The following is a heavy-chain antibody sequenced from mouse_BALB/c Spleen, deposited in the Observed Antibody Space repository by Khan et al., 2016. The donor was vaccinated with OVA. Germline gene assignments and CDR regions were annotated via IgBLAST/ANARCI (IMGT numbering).Heavy chain of an antibody. CDR1: GYTFTSYY. J-gene: IGHJ3*01. V-gene: IGHV1S81*02. D-gene: IGHD2-3*01. CDR3: TRSVYDTFAY. CDR2: INPSNGGT. Sequence: VQLVESGAELVKPGASVRLSCKASGYTFTSYYLYWVKQRPGQGLEWIGDINPSNGGTNFNEKFKNKATLTVDKSYSTAFMQLSSLTSGDSAVYSCTRSVYDTFAYWGQGTLVTVSA.